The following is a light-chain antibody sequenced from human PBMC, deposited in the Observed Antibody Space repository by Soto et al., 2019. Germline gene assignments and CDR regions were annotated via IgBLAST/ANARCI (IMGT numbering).Light chain of an antibody. V-gene: IGKV2-28*01. J-gene: IGKJ1*01. CDR2: LGS. CDR3: MQSLQIPPWT. CDR1: QSLLHGDGYNY. Sequence: DIVMTQSPLFLPVTPGEPASISCRSTQSLLHGDGYNYLDWYLQRPGQSPQLLIYLGSTRASGVPDRFSGSGSGTEFTLKISRVEAEDVGLYFCMQSLQIPPWTFGQGTKVDIK.